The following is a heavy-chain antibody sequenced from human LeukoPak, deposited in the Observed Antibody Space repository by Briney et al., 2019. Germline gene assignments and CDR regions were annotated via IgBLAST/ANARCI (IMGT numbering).Heavy chain of an antibody. J-gene: IGHJ5*02. D-gene: IGHD2-15*01. CDR1: GFTFSDYW. V-gene: IGHV3-7*03. Sequence: PGGSLRLSCAPSGFTFSDYWMNWVRQAPGKGLEWVANIKYDGSEKYYVDSVEGRFTISRDNAKKSLYLHMDSLRADDTAVYYCAGYYGAGSWTGFDPWGQGTLVSVSS. CDR2: IKYDGSEK. CDR3: AGYYGAGSWTGFDP.